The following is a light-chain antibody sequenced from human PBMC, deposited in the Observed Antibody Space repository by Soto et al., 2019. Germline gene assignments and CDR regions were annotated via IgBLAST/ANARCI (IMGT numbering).Light chain of an antibody. CDR1: SNDIGGYYY. V-gene: IGLV2-11*01. CDR2: DVS. CDR3: CSSAGSSTWV. J-gene: IGLJ7*01. Sequence: QSALTQPRSMSGSPGQSVTISCTGTSNDIGGYYYVAWYQQHPGKAPKLMISDVSKRPSGVPDRFSGSKSGNTASLTISGLQAEDEADYYCCSSAGSSTWVFGGGTQLTVL.